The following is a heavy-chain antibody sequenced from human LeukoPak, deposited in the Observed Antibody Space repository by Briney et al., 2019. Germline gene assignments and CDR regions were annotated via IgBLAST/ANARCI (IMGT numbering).Heavy chain of an antibody. Sequence: GSLRLSCAASGFTVSDNYMSWVRQAPGKGLEWVSVFYSGGGNTNYANSVKSRFTISRDNSKNTLYLQMNSLRAEDTAVYYCARERYCGGDCYSFAFDIWGQGTMVTVSS. CDR1: GFTVSDNY. V-gene: IGHV3-66*01. D-gene: IGHD2-21*02. CDR3: ARERYCGGDCYSFAFDI. CDR2: FYSGGGNT. J-gene: IGHJ3*02.